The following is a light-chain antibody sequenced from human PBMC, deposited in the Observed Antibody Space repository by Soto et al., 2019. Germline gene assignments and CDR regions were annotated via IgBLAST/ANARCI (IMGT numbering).Light chain of an antibody. CDR3: SSYTSSSTPV. J-gene: IGLJ3*02. CDR1: SSDVGGYNY. V-gene: IGLV2-14*01. CDR2: EVS. Sequence: QSALTQPASVSGSPGQSITISCTGTSSDVGGYNYVSWYQQHPGKAPKLMIYEVSNRPSGVSNRFSGSKSGNTASLTISGLHAEDEADYYCSSYTSSSTPVFGGRTKVTVL.